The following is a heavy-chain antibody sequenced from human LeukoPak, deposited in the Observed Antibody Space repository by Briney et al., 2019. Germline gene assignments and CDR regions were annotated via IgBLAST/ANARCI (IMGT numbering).Heavy chain of an antibody. J-gene: IGHJ4*02. D-gene: IGHD6-13*01. V-gene: IGHV1-3*01. CDR2: INAGNGDT. Sequence: GASVKVSCKASGYTFTSYAMHWVRQAPGQRLEWMGWINAGNGDTKYSQKFQGRVTITRDTSASTAYMELSSLRSEDTALYYCAREKTGYSSSWFPHYWGQGILVTVSS. CDR3: AREKTGYSSSWFPHY. CDR1: GYTFTSYA.